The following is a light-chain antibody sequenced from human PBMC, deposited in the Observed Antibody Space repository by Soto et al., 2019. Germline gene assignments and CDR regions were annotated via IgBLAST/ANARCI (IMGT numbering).Light chain of an antibody. CDR3: SSYTSSSTLV. CDR1: SSDVGGYNY. Sequence: QSALTQPASVSGSPGQSITISCTGTSSDVGGYNYVSWYQQHPGKAPKLMIYEVSNRXXGVSNXFXGSKSGNTASLTISGLQAEDEADYYCSSYTSSSTLVFGGGTKVTVL. J-gene: IGLJ2*01. V-gene: IGLV2-14*01. CDR2: EVS.